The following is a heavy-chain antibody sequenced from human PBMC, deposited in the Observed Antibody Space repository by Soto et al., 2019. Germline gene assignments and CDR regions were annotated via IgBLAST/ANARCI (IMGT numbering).Heavy chain of an antibody. CDR3: ARRGFMGATTIDY. D-gene: IGHD1-26*01. Sequence: QLQLQESGPGLVKPSETLSLTCTVSGGSISSSSYYWGWIRQPPGKGLEWIGSIYYGGSTYYNPSLKSRVTISVDTSKNQFSLKLSSVTAADTAVYYCARRGFMGATTIDYWGQGTLVTVSS. V-gene: IGHV4-39*01. CDR2: IYYGGST. CDR1: GGSISSSSYY. J-gene: IGHJ4*02.